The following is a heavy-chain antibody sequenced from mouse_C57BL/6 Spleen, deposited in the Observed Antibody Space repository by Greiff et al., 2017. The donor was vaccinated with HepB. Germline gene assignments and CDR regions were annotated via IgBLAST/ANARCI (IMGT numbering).Heavy chain of an antibody. D-gene: IGHD2-2*01. J-gene: IGHJ3*01. CDR1: GYTFTSYW. V-gene: IGHV1-69*01. CDR2: IDPSDSYT. Sequence: VQLQQPGAELVMPGASVKLSCKASGYTFTSYWMHWVKQMPGQGLEWIGEIDPSDSYTNYNQKFKGKSTLTVDKSSSTAYMQLSSLTSEDSAVYYCARKESAMVTAYWGQGTLVTVSA. CDR3: ARKESAMVTAY.